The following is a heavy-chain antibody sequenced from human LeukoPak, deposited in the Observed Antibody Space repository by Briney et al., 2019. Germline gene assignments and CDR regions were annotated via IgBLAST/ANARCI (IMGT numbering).Heavy chain of an antibody. D-gene: IGHD3-10*01. J-gene: IGHJ5*02. CDR3: ARHGSWYNYFVP. V-gene: IGHV4-59*01. CDR1: DDSITSSY. CDR2: SSNSGVS. Sequence: SETLSLTCTVSDDSITSSYWSWIRQAPGTGLEWIGYSSNSGVSNYKPSLRGRVTMSVDTSKNQFSLMLSSVTAADTAVYYCARHGSWYNYFVPWGRRPRDIVSS.